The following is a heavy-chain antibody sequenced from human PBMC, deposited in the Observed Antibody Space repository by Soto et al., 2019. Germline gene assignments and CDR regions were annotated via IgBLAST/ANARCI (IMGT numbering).Heavy chain of an antibody. D-gene: IGHD6-13*01. V-gene: IGHV3-23*01. CDR3: ATISDRGIAAALDF. CDR1: GDSISSGAYH. CDR2: ISGSGGTT. Sequence: PSETLSLTCTVSGDSISSGAYHWSWVRQAPGEGLEWVSAISGSGGTTYYAESVKGRFSISRDNSKNTLYLQLNSLRVEDTAIYYCATISDRGIAAALDFWGQGALVTVSS. J-gene: IGHJ4*02.